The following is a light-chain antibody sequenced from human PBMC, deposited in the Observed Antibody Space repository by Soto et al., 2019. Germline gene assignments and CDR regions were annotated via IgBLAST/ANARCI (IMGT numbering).Light chain of an antibody. Sequence: QSALTQPASVSGSPGQSITISCTGTSSDVGGYNYVSWYQQHPGKAPKLMIYEVSNRPSGVSNRFSGSKSGNTASLTISGLQAEYEADYSCSSYTSSSTGVFGGGTKVTVL. J-gene: IGLJ3*02. V-gene: IGLV2-14*01. CDR3: SSYTSSSTGV. CDR1: SSDVGGYNY. CDR2: EVS.